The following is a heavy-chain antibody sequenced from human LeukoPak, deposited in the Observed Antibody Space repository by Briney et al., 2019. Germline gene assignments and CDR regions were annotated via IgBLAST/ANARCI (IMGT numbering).Heavy chain of an antibody. D-gene: IGHD2-15*01. V-gene: IGHV3-74*01. CDR1: GFTFSSYW. CDR3: AREYCSGGSCYPTIDY. CDR2: INSDGSST. Sequence: GGSLRLSCAASGFTFSSYWMHWVRQAPGKGLVWVSRINSDGSSTSYADSVKGRFTISRDNAKNTLYLQMNGLRAEDTAVYYCAREYCSGGSCYPTIDYWGQGTLVTVSS. J-gene: IGHJ4*02.